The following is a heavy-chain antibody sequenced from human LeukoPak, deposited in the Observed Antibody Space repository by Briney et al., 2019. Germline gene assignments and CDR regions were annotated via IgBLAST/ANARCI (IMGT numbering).Heavy chain of an antibody. CDR2: ISWDGAGA. V-gene: IGHV3-43*01. D-gene: IGHD4-17*01. Sequence: GGSLRLSCAASGFTFDDHIMHWVRQAPGTGLEWISLISWDGAGAYYAASVNGRFAIARDNMKKSLYLQMNSLTSEDTAVYYCAKGEYGDTWSHIDYWGQGTLVTVSS. CDR1: GFTFDDHI. CDR3: AKGEYGDTWSHIDY. J-gene: IGHJ4*02.